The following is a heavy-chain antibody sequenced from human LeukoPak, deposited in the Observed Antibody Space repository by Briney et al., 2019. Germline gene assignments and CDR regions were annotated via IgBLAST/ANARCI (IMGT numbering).Heavy chain of an antibody. V-gene: IGHV3-23*01. CDR1: GFTFSSYA. D-gene: IGHD2-21*02. J-gene: IGHJ4*02. Sequence: GGSLRLSCAASGFTFSSYAMSWVRQAPGKGLEWVSAISGSGGSTYYADSVKGRFTISRDNSKNTLYLQMNSLRAEDTAVYCCASQHCGGDCYSFGYWGQGTLVTVSS. CDR2: ISGSGGST. CDR3: ASQHCGGDCYSFGY.